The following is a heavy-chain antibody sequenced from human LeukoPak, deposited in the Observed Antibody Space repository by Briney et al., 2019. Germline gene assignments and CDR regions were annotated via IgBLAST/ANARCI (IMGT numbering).Heavy chain of an antibody. CDR2: IYYSGST. D-gene: IGHD6-13*01. CDR1: GGSISSYY. Sequence: PSETLSLTCTVSGGSISSYYWSWIRQPPGKGLEWIGYIYYSGSTNYNPSLKSRVTISVDTSKNHFSLKLSSVTAADTAIYYCARDEGGSGWYYFDCWGQGTLVTVSS. J-gene: IGHJ4*02. V-gene: IGHV4-59*01. CDR3: ARDEGGSGWYYFDC.